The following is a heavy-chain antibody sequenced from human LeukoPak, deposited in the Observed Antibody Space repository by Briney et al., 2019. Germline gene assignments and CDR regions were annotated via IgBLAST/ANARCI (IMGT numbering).Heavy chain of an antibody. V-gene: IGHV4-4*02. D-gene: IGHD3-22*01. CDR2: IFHSGST. CDR3: ARVGGYYDSSGYSHSSRAFDI. Sequence: SGTLSLTCAVSGVSIISSDWWSWVRQPPGKGLEWIAEIFHSGSTNYNPSLKSRVTISIDKSRSQFSLKLNSVTAADTALYYCARVGGYYDSSGYSHSSRAFDIWGQGTMVAVSS. J-gene: IGHJ3*02. CDR1: GVSIISSDW.